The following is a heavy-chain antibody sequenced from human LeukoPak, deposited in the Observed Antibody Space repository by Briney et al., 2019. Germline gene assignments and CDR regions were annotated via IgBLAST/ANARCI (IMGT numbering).Heavy chain of an antibody. J-gene: IGHJ4*02. Sequence: GGSLRLSCAASGFTFSSYEMNWVRQAPGKGLEWVSSISSSSSYIYYADSVKGRFAISRDNAKNSLYLQMNSLRAEDTAVYYCARGPSGYHNTGGQGTLVTVSS. CDR2: ISSSSSYI. CDR1: GFTFSSYE. CDR3: ARGPSGYHNT. D-gene: IGHD5-12*01. V-gene: IGHV3-21*01.